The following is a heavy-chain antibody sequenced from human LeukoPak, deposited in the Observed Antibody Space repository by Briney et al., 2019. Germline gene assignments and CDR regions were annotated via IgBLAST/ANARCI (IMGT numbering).Heavy chain of an antibody. CDR1: GDSLSSNAAS. V-gene: IGHV6-1*01. Sequence: SQTLSHTCALSGDSLSSNAASWHWTRQSPSRGLEWLGRTYYRAQQWHSDYAPSVKGRITLNPDTSKNQFSLQLSSMTPEDTAVYCCGRETDFGVVTNWGQGTLVTVSS. D-gene: IGHD3-3*01. CDR3: GRETDFGVVTN. J-gene: IGHJ4*02. CDR2: TYYRAQQWHS.